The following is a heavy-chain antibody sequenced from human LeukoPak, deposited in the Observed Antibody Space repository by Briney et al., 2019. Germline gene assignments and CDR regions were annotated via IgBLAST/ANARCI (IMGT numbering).Heavy chain of an antibody. Sequence: SETLSLTCSVSGGSISSSNYYWGWIRQPPGKGLEWIGNVLYSGRTDHNPSLKSRVTISVDTYKKQFSLKLSSVTAADTAVYYCVRPKAVYGSGSGEFAFDIWGQGTMVTVSS. V-gene: IGHV4-39*01. CDR2: VLYSGRT. J-gene: IGHJ3*02. D-gene: IGHD3-10*01. CDR3: VRPKAVYGSGSGEFAFDI. CDR1: GGSISSSNYY.